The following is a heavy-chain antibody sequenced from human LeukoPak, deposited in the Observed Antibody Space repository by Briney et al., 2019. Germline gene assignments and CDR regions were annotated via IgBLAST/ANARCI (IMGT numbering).Heavy chain of an antibody. CDR2: IKSKTDGGTT. CDR3: TTPMRLLPESDAFDI. D-gene: IGHD2-15*01. V-gene: IGHV3-15*01. Sequence: PGGSLRPSCAASGFTFSNAWMSWVRQAPGKGLEWVGRIKSKTDGGTTDYAAPVKGRFTISRDDSKNTLYLQMNSLKTEDTAVYYCTTPMRLLPESDAFDIWGQGTMVTVSS. CDR1: GFTFSNAW. J-gene: IGHJ3*02.